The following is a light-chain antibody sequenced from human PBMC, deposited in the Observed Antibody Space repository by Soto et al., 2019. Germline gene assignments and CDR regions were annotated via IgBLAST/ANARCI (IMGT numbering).Light chain of an antibody. V-gene: IGKV1-5*01. CDR2: DAS. Sequence: DIQMTQSPSTLSASVGDRVTITCRASQSISTWLAWYQQKPGKAPKALIHDASSLESGVPSRFSGSGSGTEFTLTISSLQPDDFATYHCQQYKSYWTFGQGTKVDI. CDR3: QQYKSYWT. J-gene: IGKJ1*01. CDR1: QSISTW.